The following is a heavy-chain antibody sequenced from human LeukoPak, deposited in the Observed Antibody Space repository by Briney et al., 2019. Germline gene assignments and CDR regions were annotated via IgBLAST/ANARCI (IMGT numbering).Heavy chain of an antibody. CDR2: ISGNSGSDT. CDR3: AKGSSSGRPYFFDY. D-gene: IGHD3-10*01. V-gene: IGHV3-23*01. Sequence: GGSLRLSCAASGLTFSSYAMGWVRQAPGKRLEWFSAISGNSGSDTYYANAVKGRFTISRDNSKTTLYLEMNSLRAEDTAVYYSAKGSSSGRPYFFDYWGQGSLVAVSS. J-gene: IGHJ4*02. CDR1: GLTFSSYA.